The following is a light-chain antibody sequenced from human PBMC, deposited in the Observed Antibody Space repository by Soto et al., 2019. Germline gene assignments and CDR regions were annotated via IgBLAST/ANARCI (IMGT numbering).Light chain of an antibody. CDR1: QSISSY. V-gene: IGKV1-39*01. CDR3: QRSYSILFT. CDR2: AAS. J-gene: IGKJ3*01. Sequence: DIQMTQSPSSLSASVGDRVTITCRASQSISSYLNWYQQKPGKAPKLLIYAASSLQSGVPSRFSGSGSGADFTLTISIVQPEDFATYYCQRSYSILFTFGPGTQVDI.